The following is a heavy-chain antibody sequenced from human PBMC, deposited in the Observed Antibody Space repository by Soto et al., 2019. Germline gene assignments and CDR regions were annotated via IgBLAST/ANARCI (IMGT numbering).Heavy chain of an antibody. CDR3: ARTDCSSTSCYNYYYYGMDV. D-gene: IGHD2-2*01. CDR1: GYSFTKYG. CDR2: INPGNGDT. Sequence: ASVKVSCKTSGYSFTKYGLHWVRQAPGQRLEWMGWINPGNGDTKYSQKFQGRVTITRDTSATTAYMELSSLRSEDSAVFYCARTDCSSTSCYNYYYYGMDVWGQGATVTVSS. V-gene: IGHV1-3*01. J-gene: IGHJ6*02.